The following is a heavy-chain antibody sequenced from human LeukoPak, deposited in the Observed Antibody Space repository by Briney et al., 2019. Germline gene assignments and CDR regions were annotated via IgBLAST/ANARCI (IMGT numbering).Heavy chain of an antibody. CDR1: GFTFSSYA. CDR2: IRGSGGTT. CDR3: ARGITGDQHYYYYMDV. V-gene: IGHV3-23*01. D-gene: IGHD7-27*01. Sequence: GGSLRLSCAASGFTFSSYAMSWVRQAPGKGLEWVSAIRGSGGTTYYADSVKGRFTISRDNSKNTLYLQMNSLRAEDTAVYYCARGITGDQHYYYYMDVWGKGTTVTVSS. J-gene: IGHJ6*03.